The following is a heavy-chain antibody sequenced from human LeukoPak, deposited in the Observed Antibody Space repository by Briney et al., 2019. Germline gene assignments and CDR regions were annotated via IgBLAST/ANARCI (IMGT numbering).Heavy chain of an antibody. CDR2: ISSSGSTT. CDR1: GFTFSSYE. J-gene: IGHJ6*03. D-gene: IGHD5-12*01. CDR3: AKERSGYDLGYYYYYMDV. V-gene: IGHV3-48*03. Sequence: GGPLRLSCAASGFTFSSYEMNWVRQAPGKGLEWVSYISSSGSTTYYADSVKGRFTISRDNSKNTLYLQMNSLRAEDTAVYYCAKERSGYDLGYYYYYMDVWGKGTTVTVSS.